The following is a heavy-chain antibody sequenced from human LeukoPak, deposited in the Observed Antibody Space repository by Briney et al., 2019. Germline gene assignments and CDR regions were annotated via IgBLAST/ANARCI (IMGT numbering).Heavy chain of an antibody. D-gene: IGHD3-22*01. CDR3: AKERLMIVDI. Sequence: GGSLRLSCAASGFTFSSYGIHWVRQAPGKGLEWVAVISYDGSNKYYADSVKGRFTISRDNSKNTLYLQMNSLRAEDTAVYYCAKERLMIVDIWGQGTMVTVSS. V-gene: IGHV3-30*18. CDR2: ISYDGSNK. J-gene: IGHJ3*02. CDR1: GFTFSSYG.